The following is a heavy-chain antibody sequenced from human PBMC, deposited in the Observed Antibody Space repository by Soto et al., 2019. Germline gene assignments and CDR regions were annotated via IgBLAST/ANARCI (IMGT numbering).Heavy chain of an antibody. J-gene: IGHJ4*02. CDR2: IDPSGGST. D-gene: IGHD5-12*01. V-gene: IGHV1-46*01. Sequence: ASVKVSCKASGYTFSSYYMHWVRQAPGQGLEWMGMIDPSGGSTTYAQNFQGRVTMTRDTSTTTVYMELNSLRSEDTAVYYCAREGLRFGGHFDYWGRGTLVTVSS. CDR1: GYTFSSYY. CDR3: AREGLRFGGHFDY.